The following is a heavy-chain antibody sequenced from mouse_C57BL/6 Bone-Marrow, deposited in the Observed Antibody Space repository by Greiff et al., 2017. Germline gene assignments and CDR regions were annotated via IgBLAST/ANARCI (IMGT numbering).Heavy chain of an antibody. CDR1: GFNIKDDY. Sequence: EVQLQQSGAELVRPGASVKLSCTASGFNIKDDYMHWVKQRPEQGLEWIGWIDPDNGDTEYASKFQGKATITADTSSNTAYLQLSSLTSEDTAVYYCTTSLLSGWYFDVWGTGTTVTVSS. V-gene: IGHV14-4*01. D-gene: IGHD6-2*01. CDR2: IDPDNGDT. J-gene: IGHJ1*03. CDR3: TTSLLSGWYFDV.